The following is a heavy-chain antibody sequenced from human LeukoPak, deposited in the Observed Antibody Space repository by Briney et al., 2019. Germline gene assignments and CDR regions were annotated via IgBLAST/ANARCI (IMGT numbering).Heavy chain of an antibody. V-gene: IGHV3-23*01. CDR1: GFTFGSYA. D-gene: IGHD6-19*01. CDR2: ISGSGGST. CDR3: AKYLGSSGWNMVDY. Sequence: PGGSLRLSCAASGFTFGSYAMYWDRQAPGKGLEWVSGISGSGGSTFYADSVKGRFTISRDNSENTVYLRMNSLRAEDTAVYYCAKYLGSSGWNMVDYWGQGTLVTVSS. J-gene: IGHJ4*02.